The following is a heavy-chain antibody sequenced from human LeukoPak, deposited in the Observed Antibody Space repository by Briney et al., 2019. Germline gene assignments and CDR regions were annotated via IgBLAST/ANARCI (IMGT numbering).Heavy chain of an antibody. J-gene: IGHJ4*02. CDR2: IYSDGIT. V-gene: IGHV3-53*01. CDR1: GFTVSDNY. D-gene: IGHD6-19*01. CDR3: AGSSGLYYFDY. Sequence: GGSLRLSCAASGFTVSDNYTSWVRQAPGKGLEWVSVIYSDGITYYADSVRGRFTISRDNSKNTLYLQMNSLRAEDTAVYYCAGSSGLYYFDYWGEGTVVTV.